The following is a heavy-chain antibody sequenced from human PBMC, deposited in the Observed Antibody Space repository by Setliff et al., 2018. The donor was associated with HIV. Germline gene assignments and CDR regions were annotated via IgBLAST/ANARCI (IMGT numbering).Heavy chain of an antibody. V-gene: IGHV3-7*05. CDR1: GFTFSGYW. J-gene: IGHJ4*02. Sequence: GGSLRLSCAASGFTFSGYWMSWVRQAPGKGLEWVADIKQDGSKAYYTDSVKGRFTISRENAKNSVYLQMNSLRAEDTAMYYCVRPVREPVDWGRGTLVTVSS. CDR3: VRPVREPVD. D-gene: IGHD6-19*01. CDR2: IKQDGSKA.